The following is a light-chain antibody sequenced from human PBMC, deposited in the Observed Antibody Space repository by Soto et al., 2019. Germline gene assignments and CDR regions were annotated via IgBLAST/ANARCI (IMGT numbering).Light chain of an antibody. CDR1: QSVSNNY. CDR3: LQRQSWPRT. Sequence: EIVLTQSPGTLSLSPGERTTLSCRASQSVSNNYLAWYQQKPGQAPRLLIYTISNWAAGIPDRFSGSGSETDFNLTISDVEPEDFAVYYCLQRQSWPRTCGQGTKVDIK. J-gene: IGKJ1*01. V-gene: IGKV3D-20*02. CDR2: TIS.